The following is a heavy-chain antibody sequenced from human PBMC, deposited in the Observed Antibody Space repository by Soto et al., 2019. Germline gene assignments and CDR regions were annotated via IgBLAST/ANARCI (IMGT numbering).Heavy chain of an antibody. CDR3: ARSSESTYYYGSGSYRRDAFDI. D-gene: IGHD3-10*01. Sequence: SETLSLTCTVSGGSISSYYWSWIRQPPGKGLEWIGYIYYSGSTNYNPSPKSRVTISVDTSKNQFSLKLSSVTAADTAVYYCARSSESTYYYGSGSYRRDAFDIWGQGTMVTVSS. CDR2: IYYSGST. J-gene: IGHJ3*02. CDR1: GGSISSYY. V-gene: IGHV4-59*01.